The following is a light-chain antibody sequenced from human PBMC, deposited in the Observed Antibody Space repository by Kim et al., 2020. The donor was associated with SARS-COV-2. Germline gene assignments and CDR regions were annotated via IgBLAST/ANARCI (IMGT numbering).Light chain of an antibody. CDR1: SSDVGGYNY. V-gene: IGLV2-14*04. CDR2: DVS. CDR3: SSYTSRSTVV. J-gene: IGLJ2*01. Sequence: GQSITISCPGTSSDVGGYNYVSWYQQHPGKAPKLMIYDVSERPSGVSTRFSGSKSGNTASLTISGLQAEDEADYYCSSYTSRSTVVFGGGTKMTVL.